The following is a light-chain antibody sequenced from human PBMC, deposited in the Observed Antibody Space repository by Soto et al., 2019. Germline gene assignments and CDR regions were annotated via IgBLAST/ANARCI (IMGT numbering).Light chain of an antibody. V-gene: IGKV3-11*01. Sequence: EIVLTQSPATLSLSPGERATLSCRASQTVYSYLIWYQQKPGQAPRLLISDASTRATGIPARFSCSGSGTDFTLTISSLEPEDFAVYYCQQRSNWPITFGQGTRLEIK. J-gene: IGKJ5*01. CDR1: QTVYSY. CDR2: DAS. CDR3: QQRSNWPIT.